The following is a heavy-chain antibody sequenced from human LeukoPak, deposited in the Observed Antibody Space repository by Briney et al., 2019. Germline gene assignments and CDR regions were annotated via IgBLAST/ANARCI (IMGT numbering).Heavy chain of an antibody. CDR1: GGSISGSY. V-gene: IGHV4-59*08. Sequence: SETLSLTCTVSGGSISGSYWSWIRHPLRKGLQWIWYIHYSGSTNSNHSLKSRVTISVDTSNNQFSLKLSSVTAADTAVYYSARQACTSRVCRTFDYWGQGTLVTVSS. CDR3: ARQACTSRVCRTFDY. D-gene: IGHD2-8*01. J-gene: IGHJ4*02. CDR2: IHYSGST.